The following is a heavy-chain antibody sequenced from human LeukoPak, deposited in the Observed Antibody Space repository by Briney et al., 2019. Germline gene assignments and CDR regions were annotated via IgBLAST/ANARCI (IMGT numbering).Heavy chain of an antibody. CDR1: GGSFSGYY. Sequence: SETLSLTCAVYGGSFSGYYWSWIRQPPGKGREWIGEINHSGSANYNPSLTSRVTISVDTSKNQFSLTLSSVTAADTAVYYCATRGNRALRPYYMDVWGKGTTVTVSS. CDR3: ATRGNRALRPYYMDV. D-gene: IGHD1-14*01. J-gene: IGHJ6*03. CDR2: INHSGSA. V-gene: IGHV4-34*01.